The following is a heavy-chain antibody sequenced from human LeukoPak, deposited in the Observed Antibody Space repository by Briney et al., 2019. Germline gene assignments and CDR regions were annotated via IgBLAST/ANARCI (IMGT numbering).Heavy chain of an antibody. CDR3: AKDRLYGDYGLGSFDP. J-gene: IGHJ5*02. CDR1: GFTFSSYG. CDR2: ISYDGSNK. V-gene: IGHV3-30*18. D-gene: IGHD4-17*01. Sequence: GGSLRLSCAASGFTFSSYGTHWVRQAPGKGLEWVAVISYDGSNKYYADSVKGRFTISRDNSKNTLYLQMNSLRAEDTAVYYCAKDRLYGDYGLGSFDPWGQGTLVTVSS.